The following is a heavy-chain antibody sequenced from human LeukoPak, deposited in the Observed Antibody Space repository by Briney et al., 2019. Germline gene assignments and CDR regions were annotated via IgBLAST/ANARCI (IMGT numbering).Heavy chain of an antibody. CDR1: GYTFTGYY. Sequence: ASVKVSCKASGYTFTGYYIHWVRQAPGQGLEWLGWINPHTGDTYHAQKFQGRVTMTSDASVNTAYMQLSRLKSDDTAIYYCAKGEAPEDKWGQGTLVTVSS. CDR3: AKGEAPEDK. V-gene: IGHV1-2*02. J-gene: IGHJ4*02. CDR2: INPHTGDT.